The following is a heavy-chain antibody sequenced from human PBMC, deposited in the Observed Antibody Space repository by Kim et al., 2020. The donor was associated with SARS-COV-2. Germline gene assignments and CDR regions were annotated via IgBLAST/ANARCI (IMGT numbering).Heavy chain of an antibody. V-gene: IGHV4-39*01. Sequence: SETLSLTCTVSGGSISSSSYYWGWIRQPPGKGLEWIGSIYYSGSTYYNPSLKSRVTISVDTSKNQFSLKLSSVTAADTAVYYCARHGYSIGFTSLFDFTNWFDPWGQGTLVTVSS. CDR1: GGSISSSSYY. D-gene: IGHD5-18*01. CDR3: ARHGYSIGFTSLFDFTNWFDP. CDR2: IYYSGST. J-gene: IGHJ5*02.